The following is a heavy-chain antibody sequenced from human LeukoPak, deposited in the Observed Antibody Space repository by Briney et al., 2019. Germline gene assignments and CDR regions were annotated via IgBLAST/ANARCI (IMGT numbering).Heavy chain of an antibody. CDR3: ARVTIFGVVFDY. CDR1: GGSISSGDYY. J-gene: IGHJ4*02. CDR2: IYYSGST. D-gene: IGHD3-3*01. Sequence: SQTLSLTCTVSGGSISSGDYYWSWIRQPPGKGLEWIGYIYYSGSTYYNPSLKSRVTISVDTSKNQFSLKLSSVTAADTAVCYCARVTIFGVVFDYWGQGTLVTVSS. V-gene: IGHV4-30-4*08.